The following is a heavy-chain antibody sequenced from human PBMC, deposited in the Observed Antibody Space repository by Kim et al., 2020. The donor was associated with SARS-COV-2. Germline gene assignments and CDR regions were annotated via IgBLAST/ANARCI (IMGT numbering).Heavy chain of an antibody. CDR3: ARAEI. J-gene: IGHJ4*02. Sequence: GGSLRLSCAASGFTFSRQGMSWVRQAPGKGLEWVANINADGSDKSYVDSVKGRFTISRDNGKNSLFLQMDSLRAEDTAVYYCARAEIWGQGTLVTVSS. CDR1: GFTFSRQG. CDR2: INADGSDK. V-gene: IGHV3-7*01.